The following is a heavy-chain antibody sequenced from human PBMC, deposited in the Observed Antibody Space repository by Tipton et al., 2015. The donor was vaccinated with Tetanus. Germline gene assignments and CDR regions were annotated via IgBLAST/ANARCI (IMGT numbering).Heavy chain of an antibody. CDR3: ANMDAFFGPGRDG. CDR2: ISRSGGST. J-gene: IGHJ6*02. V-gene: IGHV3-23*01. Sequence: LSLTCVDSAITFSTYAMSWVCQAPGKGLERVSGISRSGGSTYYADSVKGRLIIFRDNSQRTLFLQMSSVMAGDRAVYFCANMDAFFGPGRDGWGQGTTVTVSS. CDR1: AITFSTYA. D-gene: IGHD1-26*01.